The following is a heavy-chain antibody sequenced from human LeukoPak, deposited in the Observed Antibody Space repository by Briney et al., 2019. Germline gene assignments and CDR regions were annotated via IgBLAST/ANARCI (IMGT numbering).Heavy chain of an antibody. J-gene: IGHJ3*02. CDR2: IRYDGSNK. Sequence: PGGSLRLSCAASGFTFSSYGMHWVRQAPGKGLEWVAFIRYDGSNKYYADSVKGRFTISRDNAKNSLSLQMNSLRAEDTAVYYCARSDAFDIWGQGTMVTVSS. V-gene: IGHV3-30*02. CDR3: ARSDAFDI. CDR1: GFTFSSYG.